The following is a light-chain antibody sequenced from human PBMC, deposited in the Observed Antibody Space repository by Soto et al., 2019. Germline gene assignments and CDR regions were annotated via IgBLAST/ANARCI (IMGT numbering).Light chain of an antibody. Sequence: QSVLTQPPSVSGAPGQRVTISCTGSSSNIGAGYDVHWYQQLPGTAPKLLIYGNSNRPSGVPDRFSGSKSGTSASLAITGLRAEDEAEYYCQSYDSSLSGYVFGTGTKVTVL. V-gene: IGLV1-40*01. CDR3: QSYDSSLSGYV. CDR1: SSNIGAGYD. CDR2: GNS. J-gene: IGLJ1*01.